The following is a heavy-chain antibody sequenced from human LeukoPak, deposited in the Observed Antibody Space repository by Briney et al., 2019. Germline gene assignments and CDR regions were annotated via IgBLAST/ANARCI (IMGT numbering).Heavy chain of an antibody. D-gene: IGHD1-20*01. J-gene: IGHJ4*02. CDR1: GFTVSSNY. CDR3: AKGGRIGITGTFFDY. V-gene: IGHV3-53*01. CDR2: IYSGGST. Sequence: GGSLRLSCAASGFTVSSNYMSWVRQAPGKGLEWVSVIYSGGSTYYADSVKGRFTISRDNSKNTLYLQMNSLRAEDTAVYYCAKGGRIGITGTFFDYWGQGTLVTVSS.